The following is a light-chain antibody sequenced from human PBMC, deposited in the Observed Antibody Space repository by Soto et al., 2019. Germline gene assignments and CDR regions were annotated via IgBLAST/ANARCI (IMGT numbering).Light chain of an antibody. CDR1: LSVSSSY. J-gene: IGKJ2*01. V-gene: IGKV3-20*01. CDR2: GTS. CDR3: QQYGGSPLYT. Sequence: EIVLTQSPGTLSLSPGERATLSCRASLSVSSSYLAWYQQKPGQAPRLLIYGTSSRATGIPDRFSGSGSGTDFTLTISRLEPEDFAVYYCQQYGGSPLYTFGQGTKLEI.